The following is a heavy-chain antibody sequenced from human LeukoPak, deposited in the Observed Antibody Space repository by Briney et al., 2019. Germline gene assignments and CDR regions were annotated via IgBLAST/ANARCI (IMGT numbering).Heavy chain of an antibody. CDR1: GGSISSGDYY. D-gene: IGHD3-10*01. V-gene: IGHV4-30-4*01. J-gene: IGHJ5*02. Sequence: SQTLSLTCTVSGGSISSGDYYWSWIRQSPGKGLEWIGYIYYSGSTYYNPSLKSRVTISVDTSKNQFSLKLSSVTAADTAVYYCARQYGSGSYYNWFDPWGQGTLVTVSS. CDR2: IYYSGST. CDR3: ARQYGSGSYYNWFDP.